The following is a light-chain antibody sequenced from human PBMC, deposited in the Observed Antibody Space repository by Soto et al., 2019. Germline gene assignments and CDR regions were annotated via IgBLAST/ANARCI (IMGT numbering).Light chain of an antibody. CDR3: QQYDNPLIT. Sequence: DIQMTQSPSSLSASVGDRVTITCQASQDISNYLSWYQQRPGKAPNLLIYDASNLKTGVPSRFSGSGSGTHFTFTIISLQPEDFATYYCQQYDNPLITFGQGTRLEIK. CDR2: DAS. V-gene: IGKV1-33*01. J-gene: IGKJ5*01. CDR1: QDISNY.